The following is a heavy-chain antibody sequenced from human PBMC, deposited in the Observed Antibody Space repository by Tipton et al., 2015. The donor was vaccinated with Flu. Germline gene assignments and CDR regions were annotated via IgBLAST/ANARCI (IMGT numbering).Heavy chain of an antibody. D-gene: IGHD6-13*01. Sequence: TLSLTCTVSGGSITSASWTWVRQPPGKGLEWIGYIYYSVITNYNPSLKSRATISVDTSKNQFSLKLSSVTAADTAVYYCAREAYSSRRYSTMDVWGKGTTVTVSS. V-gene: IGHV4-59*01. CDR1: GGSITSAS. CDR2: IYYSVIT. J-gene: IGHJ6*03. CDR3: AREAYSSRRYSTMDV.